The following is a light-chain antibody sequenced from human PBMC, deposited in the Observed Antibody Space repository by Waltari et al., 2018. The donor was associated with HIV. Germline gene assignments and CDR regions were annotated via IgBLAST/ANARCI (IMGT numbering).Light chain of an antibody. CDR2: GAS. J-gene: IGKJ5*01. Sequence: DIQMSQAPSSLSASVGDRDTITCRASRDISNELAWYQQKSGEVPKLLIYGASTLRSGVSSRFRGSAAGTEFTLTINGLQPEDVASYYCQNYDSAPGAFGQGTPLEI. CDR1: RDISNE. CDR3: QNYDSAPGA. V-gene: IGKV1-27*01.